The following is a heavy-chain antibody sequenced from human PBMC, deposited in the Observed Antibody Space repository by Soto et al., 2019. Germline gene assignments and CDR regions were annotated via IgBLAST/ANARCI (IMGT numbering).Heavy chain of an antibody. Sequence: QVQLVESGGGVVQPGRSLRLSCAASGFTFSSYAMHWVRQAPGKGLEWVAVISYDGSNKYYADSVKGLFTISRDNSKNTLYLQMNSLRAEDTAVYYCARYSASIVVVIGLDYWGQGTLVTVSS. CDR2: ISYDGSNK. CDR3: ARYSASIVVVIGLDY. V-gene: IGHV3-30-3*01. CDR1: GFTFSSYA. J-gene: IGHJ4*02. D-gene: IGHD3-22*01.